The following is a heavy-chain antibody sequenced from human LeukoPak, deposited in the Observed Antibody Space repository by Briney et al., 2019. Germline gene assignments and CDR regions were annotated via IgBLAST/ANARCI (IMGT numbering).Heavy chain of an antibody. Sequence: GGSLRLSCAASGFTFSSYAMSWVRQAPGKGLEWVSAISGSGGSTYYADSVKGRFTISRDNSKDTLYLQMNSLRAEDTAVYYCAKDSSTYCGGDCYEAFDIWGQGTMVTVSS. V-gene: IGHV3-23*01. J-gene: IGHJ3*02. CDR1: GFTFSSYA. CDR3: AKDSSTYCGGDCYEAFDI. CDR2: ISGSGGST. D-gene: IGHD2-21*02.